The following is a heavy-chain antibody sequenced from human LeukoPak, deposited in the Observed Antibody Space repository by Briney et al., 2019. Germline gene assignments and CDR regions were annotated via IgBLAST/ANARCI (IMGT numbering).Heavy chain of an antibody. V-gene: IGHV3-30*18. J-gene: IGHJ4*02. CDR2: ISYDGSNK. D-gene: IGHD5-18*01. CDR1: GFTFSSYG. CDR3: AKDRALWNYFDY. Sequence: GGSLRLSCSASGFTFSSYGMHWVRQAPGKGLEWVAAISYDGSNKYYADSVKGRFTISRDNSKNTLYLQMNSLRAEDTAVYYCAKDRALWNYFDYWGQGTLVTVSS.